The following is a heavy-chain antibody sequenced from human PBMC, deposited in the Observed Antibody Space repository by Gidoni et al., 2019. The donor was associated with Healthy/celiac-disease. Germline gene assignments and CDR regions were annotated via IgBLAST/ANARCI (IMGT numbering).Heavy chain of an antibody. CDR2: ISSSSSYT. J-gene: IGHJ5*02. CDR1: GFTVSDYY. D-gene: IGHD3-22*01. Sequence: QVQRVESGGGLVKPGGSLRLSCAASGFTVSDYYMSWIRQAPGKGLEWFSYISSSSSYTNYADSVKGRFTISRDNAQNSLYLQMNSLRAEDTAVYYCARDYLYYYDSSGYPTFDPWGQGTLVTVSS. V-gene: IGHV3-11*05. CDR3: ARDYLYYYDSSGYPTFDP.